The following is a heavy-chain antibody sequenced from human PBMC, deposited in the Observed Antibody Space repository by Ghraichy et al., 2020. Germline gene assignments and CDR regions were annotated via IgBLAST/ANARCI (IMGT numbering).Heavy chain of an antibody. CDR1: GGSFSGYY. CDR2: INHSGST. J-gene: IGHJ4*02. Sequence: SETPSLTCAVYGGSFSGYYWSWIRQPPGKGLEWIGEINHSGSTNYNPSLKSRVTISVDTSKNQFSLKLSSVTAADTAVYYCARGRSTVTTFPLDYWGQGTLVTVSS. V-gene: IGHV4-34*01. CDR3: ARGRSTVTTFPLDY. D-gene: IGHD4-17*01.